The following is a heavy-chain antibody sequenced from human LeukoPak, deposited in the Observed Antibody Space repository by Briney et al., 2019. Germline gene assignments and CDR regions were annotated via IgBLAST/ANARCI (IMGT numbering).Heavy chain of an antibody. V-gene: IGHV3-30*18. CDR1: GFTFSSYG. Sequence: GGSLRLSCAASGFTFSSYGMHWVRQAPGKGLEWVAVMSYDGSNKYYADSVKGRFTISRDNSKNTLYLQMNSLRAEDTAVYYCAKETSEVVVPTRGLDYWGQGTLVTVSS. CDR3: AKETSEVVVPTRGLDY. D-gene: IGHD3-22*01. J-gene: IGHJ4*02. CDR2: MSYDGSNK.